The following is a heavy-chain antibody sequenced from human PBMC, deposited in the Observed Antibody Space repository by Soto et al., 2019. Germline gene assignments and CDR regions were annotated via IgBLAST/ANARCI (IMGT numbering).Heavy chain of an antibody. CDR3: ARDRGSGWPFDY. J-gene: IGHJ4*02. V-gene: IGHV1-18*04. CDR1: GYTFTSYG. D-gene: IGHD6-19*01. CDR2: ISAYNGNT. Sequence: QVPLVQSGAEVKKPGASVKVSCKASGYTFTSYGMSWVRQAPGQGLEWMGWISAYNGNTNSAQNLQGRVTMTTDTSTSTAYMELRSLRSDDTAVYYCARDRGSGWPFDYWGQGALVTVSS.